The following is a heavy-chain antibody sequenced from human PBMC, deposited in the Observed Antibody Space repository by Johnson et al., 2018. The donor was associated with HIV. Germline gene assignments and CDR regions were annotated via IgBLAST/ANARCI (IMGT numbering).Heavy chain of an antibody. CDR3: ARVPPYGTHPDGAFDI. D-gene: IGHD4-17*01. CDR2: ISFDGNLK. CDR1: GLSFSNFG. Sequence: QVKLVESGGGVVQPGKSLTLSCVGSGLSFSNFGIHWVRQAPGKGPEWVAVISFDGNLKKYADSVKGRFTISRDNAKNSLYLQMNSLRAEDTAVYYCARVPPYGTHPDGAFDIWGQGTMVTVSS. J-gene: IGHJ3*02. V-gene: IGHV3-33*08.